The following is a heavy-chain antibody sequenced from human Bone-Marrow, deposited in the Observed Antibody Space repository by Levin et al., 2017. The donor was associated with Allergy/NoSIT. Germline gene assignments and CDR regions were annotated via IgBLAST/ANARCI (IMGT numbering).Heavy chain of an antibody. CDR2: ITGDGSHT. CDR1: GFTFRKYA. V-gene: IGHV3-23*01. J-gene: IGHJ6*02. Sequence: GESLKISCATSGFTFRKYALNWVRQAPGKGLEWVSAITGDGSHTYYVESVEGRFTISRDNSRNTVYLQMDSLRPDDTAIYYCAKSINMIEWVITTYYGMDVWGQGTTVIVSS. CDR3: AKSINMIEWVITTYYGMDV. D-gene: IGHD3-22*01.